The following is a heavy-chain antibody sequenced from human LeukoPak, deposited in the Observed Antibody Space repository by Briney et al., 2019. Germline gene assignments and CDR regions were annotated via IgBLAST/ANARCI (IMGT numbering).Heavy chain of an antibody. CDR1: GFTFSSYA. D-gene: IGHD3-22*01. J-gene: IGHJ5*02. Sequence: PGRSLRLSCAASGFTFSSYAMHWVRQAPGKGLEWVAVIWYDGSNKYYADSVKGRFTISRDNSKNTLYLQMNSLRAEDTAVYYCARDNYYDSSGYYAWGQGTLVTVSS. CDR3: ARDNYYDSSGYYA. CDR2: IWYDGSNK. V-gene: IGHV3-33*08.